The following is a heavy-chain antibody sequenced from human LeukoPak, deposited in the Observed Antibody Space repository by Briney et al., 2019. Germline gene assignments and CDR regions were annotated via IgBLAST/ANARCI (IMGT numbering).Heavy chain of an antibody. D-gene: IGHD3-10*01. CDR3: ARVRSGSGSYYKRYYYYYMDV. J-gene: IGHJ6*03. V-gene: IGHV7-4-1*02. Sequence: ASVKVSCKASGYTFTSYALNWVRQAPGQGLEWMGWINTNTGNPTYAQGFTGRFVFSLDTSVSTAYLQISSLKAEDTAVYYCARVRSGSGSYYKRYYYYYMDVWGKGTTVTVSS. CDR2: INTNTGNP. CDR1: GYTFTSYA.